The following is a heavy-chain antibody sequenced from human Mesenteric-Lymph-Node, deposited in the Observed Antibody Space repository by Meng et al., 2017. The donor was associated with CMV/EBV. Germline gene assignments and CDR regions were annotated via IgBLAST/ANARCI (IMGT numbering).Heavy chain of an antibody. D-gene: IGHD1-26*01. V-gene: IGHV3-21*01. CDR2: IHSSGSI. Sequence: LSLTCAASGFTFSSYSMNWLRQAPGKGLEWVSSIHSSGSIYQPDSVKGRFTISRDNAKNSLYLQMDSLRVEDTAVYYCARDRLEGSYSGPGYWGQGTLVTVSS. CDR1: GFTFSSYS. J-gene: IGHJ4*02. CDR3: ARDRLEGSYSGPGY.